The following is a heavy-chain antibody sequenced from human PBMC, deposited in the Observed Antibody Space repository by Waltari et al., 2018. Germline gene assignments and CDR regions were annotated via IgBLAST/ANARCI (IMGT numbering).Heavy chain of an antibody. D-gene: IGHD2-21*01. CDR1: GFTFSSYA. Sequence: AASGFTFSSYAMSWVRQAPGKGLEWVSAISGSGGSTYYADSVKGRFTISRDNSKNTLYLQMNSLGAEDTAVYYCAKDSPLCGGDCYSDYWGQGTLVTVSS. V-gene: IGHV3-23*01. CDR3: AKDSPLCGGDCYSDY. CDR2: ISGSGGST. J-gene: IGHJ4*02.